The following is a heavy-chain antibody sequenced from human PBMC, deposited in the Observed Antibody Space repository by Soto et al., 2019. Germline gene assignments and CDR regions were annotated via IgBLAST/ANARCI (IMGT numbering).Heavy chain of an antibody. Sequence: PGGCRRLSCVPSAFTFVSPFMGCARPPPGKRREWVGNIDHEGGETCYVDSVEGRFTIARDNAKDSLCLHKNSLRGEDTAVYYCARYFRGSGRYCFDYWGQGTRVTVSS. V-gene: IGHV3-7*03. J-gene: IGHJ4*02. CDR2: IDHEGGET. D-gene: IGHD6-19*01. CDR3: ARYFRGSGRYCFDY. CDR1: AFTFVSPF.